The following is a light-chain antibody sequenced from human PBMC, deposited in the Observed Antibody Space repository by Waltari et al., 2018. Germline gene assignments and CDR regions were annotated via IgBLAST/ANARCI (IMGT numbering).Light chain of an antibody. V-gene: IGLV2-14*03. Sequence: QSALTQPASVSGSPGQSITLSCTGTTYSLGYFHYVSWYQQHLGSAPKLIIYDVRQRPSGVSDRFSGSKSGNTASLIISGLQADDEADYYCSSHTTRSTWVFGGGTKLTVL. J-gene: IGLJ3*02. CDR2: DVR. CDR3: SSHTTRSTWV. CDR1: TYSLGYFHY.